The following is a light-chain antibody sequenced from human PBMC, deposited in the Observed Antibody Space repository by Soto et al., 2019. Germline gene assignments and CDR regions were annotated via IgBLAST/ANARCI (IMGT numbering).Light chain of an antibody. J-gene: IGKJ1*01. Sequence: EIVLTQSPGTLSLSPGERATLSCRASQSVSNNYLAWYQQKPGQAPRLLIYDASTRATGIPARFSGSESGTDFTRTISRLEPEDFAVYYCQQYGSSRGTFGQGTKVESK. CDR3: QQYGSSRGT. CDR1: QSVSNNY. CDR2: DAS. V-gene: IGKV3-20*01.